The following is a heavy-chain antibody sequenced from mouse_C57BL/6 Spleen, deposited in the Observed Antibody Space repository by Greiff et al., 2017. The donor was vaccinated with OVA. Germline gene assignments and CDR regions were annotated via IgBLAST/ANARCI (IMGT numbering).Heavy chain of an antibody. CDR2: ISYDGSN. Sequence: EVHLVESGPGLVKPSQSLSLTCSVTGYSITSGYYWNWIRQFPGNKLEWMGYISYDGSNNYNPSLQNRISITRDTSKNQFFLKLNSVTTEDTATYYCARVYYGSSYVNYAMDYWGQGTSVTVSS. V-gene: IGHV3-6*01. D-gene: IGHD1-1*01. CDR1: GYSITSGYY. J-gene: IGHJ4*01. CDR3: ARVYYGSSYVNYAMDY.